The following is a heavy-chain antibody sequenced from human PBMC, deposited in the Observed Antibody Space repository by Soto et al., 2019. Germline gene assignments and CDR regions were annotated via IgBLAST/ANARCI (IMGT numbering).Heavy chain of an antibody. V-gene: IGHV1-24*01. CDR3: ATVFQYSSSNWFDP. CDR2: FDPEDGER. D-gene: IGHD6-13*01. J-gene: IGHJ5*02. CDR1: GYTLTELS. Sequence: GASVKVSCMVSGYTLTELSMHWVRQAPGKGLEWMGGFDPEDGERIYAQKFQGRVTMTEDTSTDTAYMELSSLRSEDTAVYYCATVFQYSSSNWFDPWGQGSLVTVAS.